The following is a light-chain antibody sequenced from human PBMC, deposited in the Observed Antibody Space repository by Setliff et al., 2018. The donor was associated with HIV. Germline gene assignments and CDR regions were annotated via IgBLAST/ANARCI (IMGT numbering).Light chain of an antibody. CDR1: SSNIGNNY. J-gene: IGLJ1*01. Sequence: QSVLTQSPSVSAAPGQKVAISCSGSSSNIGNNYVSWYQQLPGTAPKLLIFNNNKRPSGIPDRFSGSKSGTSAALGITGLQTGDEADYYCGAWDNSLSVYVFGSGTKVTVL. CDR2: NNN. CDR3: GAWDNSLSVYV. V-gene: IGLV1-51*01.